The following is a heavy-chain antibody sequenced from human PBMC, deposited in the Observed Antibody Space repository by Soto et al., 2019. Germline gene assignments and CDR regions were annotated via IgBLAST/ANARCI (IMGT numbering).Heavy chain of an antibody. Sequence: EVQLVESGGGLVKPGGSLRLSCAASGFTFINYGMNWVRQAPGKGLEWVSSISSSSSYMYYADSVKGRFTISRDNAKNSLYLQMNSLRAADTAVYYCARECSSTRCHGGHFDDWGQGTLVTVSS. J-gene: IGHJ4*02. CDR1: GFTFINYG. D-gene: IGHD2-2*01. CDR2: ISSSSSYM. CDR3: ARECSSTRCHGGHFDD. V-gene: IGHV3-21*01.